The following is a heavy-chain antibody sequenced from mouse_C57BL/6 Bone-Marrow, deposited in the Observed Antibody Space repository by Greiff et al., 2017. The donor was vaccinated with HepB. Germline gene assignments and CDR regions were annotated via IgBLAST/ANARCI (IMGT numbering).Heavy chain of an antibody. CDR3: AKGYGSGSFAY. CDR1: GYTFTDYY. CDR2: IYPGSGNT. D-gene: IGHD1-1*01. Sequence: QVQLKESGAELVRPGASVKLSCKASGYTFTDYYINWVKQRPGQGLEWIARIYPGSGNTYYNEKFKGKATLTAEKSSSTAYLQLRSLTSEDSAVYFGAKGYGSGSFAYWGQGTLVTVSA. V-gene: IGHV1-76*01. J-gene: IGHJ3*01.